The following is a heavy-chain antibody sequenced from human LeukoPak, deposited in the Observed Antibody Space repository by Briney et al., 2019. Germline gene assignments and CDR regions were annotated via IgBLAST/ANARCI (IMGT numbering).Heavy chain of an antibody. CDR2: IYYNGYT. CDR1: GDSIRSFY. J-gene: IGHJ5*02. CDR3: ARDANSYDSGRGLDP. V-gene: IGHV4-59*01. D-gene: IGHD3-10*01. Sequence: PSGTLSLTCTDSGDSIRSFYWSWIRQPPGKGLEWIGYIYYNGYTNYKPPLKSQVTMSVDTSKNQLSLQLTSVTAANTAVYYCARDANSYDSGRGLDPWGQGTLVTVSS.